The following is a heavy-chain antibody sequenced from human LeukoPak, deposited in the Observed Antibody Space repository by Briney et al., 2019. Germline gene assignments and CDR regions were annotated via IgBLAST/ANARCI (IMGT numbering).Heavy chain of an antibody. Sequence: SGGSLRLSCAASGFSFSAYWMTWVRQAPGTGLEWVANINPAGSETYYVDPVKGRFSISRDNAKNSLYLQMNSLRAEDTAVYYCARDLVYSGSLGYWGQGTLVTVSS. J-gene: IGHJ4*02. V-gene: IGHV3-7*01. CDR3: ARDLVYSGSLGY. D-gene: IGHD5-12*01. CDR2: INPAGSET. CDR1: GFSFSAYW.